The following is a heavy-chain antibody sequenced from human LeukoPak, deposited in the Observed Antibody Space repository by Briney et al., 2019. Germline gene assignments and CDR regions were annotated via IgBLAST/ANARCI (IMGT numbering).Heavy chain of an antibody. CDR3: ARGPCYRSRGESYILYY. Sequence: GGSLRLSCAASGFTFSSYWVHWVRQAPGKGLVWVSRINSDGSSTSYADSVKGRFTISRDNAKNTLYLQMNSLRAEDTAVYYCARGPCYRSRGESYILYYWGQGTLVTVSS. V-gene: IGHV3-74*01. CDR1: GFTFSSYW. J-gene: IGHJ4*02. D-gene: IGHD3-10*01. CDR2: INSDGSST.